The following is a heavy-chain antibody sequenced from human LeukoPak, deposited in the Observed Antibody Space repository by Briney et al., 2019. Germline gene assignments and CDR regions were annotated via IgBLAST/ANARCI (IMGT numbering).Heavy chain of an antibody. Sequence: PGGSLRLSCAASGFNFSNYAMTWVRQAPGKGLEGVSTVNSNYRPYYADSGKGRFTISGDNSKNTLYLQMNTLRVEDTALYYCAKARAAVVEAAINYWGQGILVTVSP. D-gene: IGHD2-15*01. CDR3: AKARAAVVEAAINY. CDR2: VNSNYRP. CDR1: GFNFSNYA. J-gene: IGHJ4*02. V-gene: IGHV3-23*01.